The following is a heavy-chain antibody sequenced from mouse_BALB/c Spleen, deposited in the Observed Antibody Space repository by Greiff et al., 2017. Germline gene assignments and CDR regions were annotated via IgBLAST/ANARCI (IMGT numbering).Heavy chain of an antibody. D-gene: IGHD2-10*02. V-gene: IGHV2-9*02. CDR2: IWAGGST. CDR3: ARGGYGSYAMVY. CDR1: GFSLTSYG. Sequence: QVQLQQSGPGLVAPSQSLSITCTVSGFSLTSYGVHWVRQPPGKGLEWLGVIWAGGSTNYNSALMSRLSISKDNSKSQVFLKMNSLQSDDTAMYYFARGGYGSYAMVYWGQGTSVTVSS. J-gene: IGHJ4*01.